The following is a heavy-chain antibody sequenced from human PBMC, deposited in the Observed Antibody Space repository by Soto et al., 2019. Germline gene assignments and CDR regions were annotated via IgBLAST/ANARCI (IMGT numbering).Heavy chain of an antibody. Sequence: EVQLVESGGGLVQPGGSLRLSCAASAFTFRNYWMSWVRQAPGKGLECVAKIKEDGSEKYYVDSVKGRFTISRDNAKNSVYLQMNSLTVEDTAMNYCARASSSTSGAIDYWGQGTLVTVSS. D-gene: IGHD2-2*01. CDR3: ARASSSTSGAIDY. V-gene: IGHV3-7*04. CDR1: AFTFRNYW. J-gene: IGHJ4*02. CDR2: IKEDGSEK.